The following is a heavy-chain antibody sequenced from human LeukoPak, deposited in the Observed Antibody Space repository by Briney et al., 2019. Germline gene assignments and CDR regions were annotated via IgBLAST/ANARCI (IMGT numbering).Heavy chain of an antibody. CDR1: GYSFTSFW. V-gene: IGHV5-51*01. CDR2: IYPGDSDT. CDR3: ARRGSYRRFDY. D-gene: IGHD1-26*01. Sequence: GESLKISCRGSGYSFTSFWIGWVRHMPGKGLELMGIIYPGDSDTRYSPSLQGQVTISADKSISTAYLQWSSLKASDTAMYSCARRGSYRRFDYWGQGTLVTVSS. J-gene: IGHJ4*02.